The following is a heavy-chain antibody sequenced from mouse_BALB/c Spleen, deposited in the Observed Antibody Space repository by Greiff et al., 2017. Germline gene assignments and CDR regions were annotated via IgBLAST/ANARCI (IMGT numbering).Heavy chain of an antibody. V-gene: IGHV1-77*01. D-gene: IGHD2-4*01. CDR3: ARGMITYAMDY. J-gene: IGHJ4*01. Sequence: QVQLKQSGPELVKPGASVKMSCKASGYTFTDYVISWVKQRTGQGLEWIGEIYPGSGSTYYNEKFKGKATLTADKSSNTAYMQLSSLTSEDSAVYFCARGMITYAMDYWGQGTSVTVSS. CDR1: GYTFTDYV. CDR2: IYPGSGST.